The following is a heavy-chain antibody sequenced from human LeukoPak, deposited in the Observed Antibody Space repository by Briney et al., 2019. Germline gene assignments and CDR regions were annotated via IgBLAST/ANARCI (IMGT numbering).Heavy chain of an antibody. CDR2: ITGRGGNT. CDR3: ARDRAAFDS. J-gene: IGHJ4*02. V-gene: IGHV3-23*01. CDR1: GFTFSSFP. D-gene: IGHD6-25*01. Sequence: GGFLRLSCAASGFTFSSFPMSWVRQAPGKGLQWVSGITGRGGNTYYADSVEGRFTISRDNSKNTLSLQMDSLRAEDTAIYYCARDRAAFDSWGQGTLVTVSS.